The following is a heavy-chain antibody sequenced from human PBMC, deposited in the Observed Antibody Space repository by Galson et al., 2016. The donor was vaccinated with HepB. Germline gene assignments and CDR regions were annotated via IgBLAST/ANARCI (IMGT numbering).Heavy chain of an antibody. J-gene: IGHJ4*02. V-gene: IGHV3-33*01. CDR3: ARDPPTVTTSPPDY. CDR2: IWYDGSNK. CDR1: GFTFSSYA. D-gene: IGHD4-17*01. Sequence: SLRLSCAASGFTFSSYAMHWVRQAPGKGLEWVAVIWYDGSNKYYADSVKGRFTISRDNSKNTVYLQMNSLRAEDTAVYYCARDPPTVTTSPPDYWGQGTLATVSS.